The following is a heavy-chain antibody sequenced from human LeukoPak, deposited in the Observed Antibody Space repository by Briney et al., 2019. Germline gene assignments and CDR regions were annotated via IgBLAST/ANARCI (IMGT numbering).Heavy chain of an antibody. V-gene: IGHV3-23*01. CDR2: ITGIGGST. CDR3: AKLNQVVVVTQIDY. D-gene: IGHD3-22*01. CDR1: GFTFSSYA. J-gene: IGHJ4*02. Sequence: PGGSLRLSCTVSGFTFSSYAMSWVRQAPGKGPEWVSGITGIGGSTYYADSVKGRFTISRDNSKNTLYLQMNSLRAEDTAVYYCAKLNQVVVVTQIDYWGQGTLVTVSS.